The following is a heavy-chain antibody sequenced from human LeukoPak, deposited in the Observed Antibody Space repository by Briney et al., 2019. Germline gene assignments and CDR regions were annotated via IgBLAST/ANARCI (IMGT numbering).Heavy chain of an antibody. CDR1: GGSISSSGYS. J-gene: IGHJ4*02. Sequence: SETLSLTCAVSGGSISSSGYSWSWIRQPPGKGLEWIGSIYYSESTSYNPSLKSRVTISVDTSKNQFSLKLNSVTAADTAVYYCASQLGYDFWSGYYLYYFDYWGQGTLVTVSS. CDR3: ASQLGYDFWSGYYLYYFDY. CDR2: IYYSEST. V-gene: IGHV4-30-2*03. D-gene: IGHD3-3*01.